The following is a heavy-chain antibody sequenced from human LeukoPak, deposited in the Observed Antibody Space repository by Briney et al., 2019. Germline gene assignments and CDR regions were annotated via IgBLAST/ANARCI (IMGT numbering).Heavy chain of an antibody. CDR3: ARDPPQPGITAAGYFDL. V-gene: IGHV4-59*01. J-gene: IGHJ2*01. CDR1: GDSISSYS. CDR2: VYYSGST. D-gene: IGHD6-13*01. Sequence: PSETLSLTCTVSGDSISSYSWSWLRQPPGKGLEWIGYVYYSGSTNYNPSLKSRVTVSADTSKNQFSLKVRSVTAADTAVYYCARDPPQPGITAAGYFDLWGRGTLVTVSS.